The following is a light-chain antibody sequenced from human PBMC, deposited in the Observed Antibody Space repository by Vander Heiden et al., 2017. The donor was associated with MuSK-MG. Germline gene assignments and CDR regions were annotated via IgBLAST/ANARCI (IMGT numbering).Light chain of an antibody. J-gene: IGKJ1*01. Sequence: IQMTQSPSSLSASVGDRVTITCRASQSISSYLNWYQQKPGKAPKLLIYAASSLQSGVPSRFSGSGSGTDFTLTISSLQPEDFATYCWQQSYSTPRTFRYGTKVGIK. CDR2: AAS. CDR1: QSISSY. CDR3: QQSYSTPRT. V-gene: IGKV1-39*01.